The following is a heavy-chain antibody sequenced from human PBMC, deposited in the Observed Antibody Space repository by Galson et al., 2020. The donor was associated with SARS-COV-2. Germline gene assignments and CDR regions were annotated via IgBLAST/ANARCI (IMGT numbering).Heavy chain of an antibody. D-gene: IGHD1-26*01. V-gene: IGHV3-21*01. J-gene: IGHJ6*02. Sequence: GGSLRLSCAVSGFTFSSYTMNWVRQAPGKGLEWVAAISSSSVYIYYADSMKGRFTISRDNAKDSLSLQMNSLRAEDTVLYYCASDASWAMYGMDVWGQGTTVTVSS. CDR3: ASDASWAMYGMDV. CDR1: GFTFSSYT. CDR2: ISSSSVYI.